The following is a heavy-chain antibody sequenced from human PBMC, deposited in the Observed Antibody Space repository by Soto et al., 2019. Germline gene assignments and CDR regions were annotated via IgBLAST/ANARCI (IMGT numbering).Heavy chain of an antibody. D-gene: IGHD6-13*01. CDR2: LYWDDDK. CDR1: GFSLSTSEVG. J-gene: IGHJ4*02. V-gene: IGHV2-5*02. Sequence: QITLKESGPTLVKPTQTLTLTCTFSGFSLSTSEVGVGWIRQPPGKALEWLALLYWDDDKRYNPSLKSRLTTTKDTSKNQLVLTLTNMDPVDTATYYCVHRAGMGGNSWLPGHWGQGTLVTVSS. CDR3: VHRAGMGGNSWLPGH.